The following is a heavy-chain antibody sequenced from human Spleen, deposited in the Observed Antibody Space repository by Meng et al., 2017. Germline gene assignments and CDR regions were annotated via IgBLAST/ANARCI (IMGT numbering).Heavy chain of an antibody. J-gene: IGHJ4*02. CDR2: IYYSGST. V-gene: IGHV4-39*07. CDR3: ARAGGPLLDSSGWTGTVGGY. Sequence: SETLSLTCTVSGGSISSSSYYWGWIRQPPGKGLEWIGSIYYSGSTYYNPSLKSRVTISVDTSKNQFSLKLSSVTAADTAVYYCARAGGPLLDSSGWTGTVGGYWGQGTLVTVSS. CDR1: GGSISSSSYY. D-gene: IGHD6-19*01.